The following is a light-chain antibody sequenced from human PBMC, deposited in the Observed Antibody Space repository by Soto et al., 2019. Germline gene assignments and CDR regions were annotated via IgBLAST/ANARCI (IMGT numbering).Light chain of an antibody. CDR3: QQYETFSGT. CDR2: DAS. V-gene: IGKV1-5*01. CDR1: QSVSGW. J-gene: IGKJ1*01. Sequence: ILMTLSPFTLSASVGDTVTVTCRASQSVSGWLAWYQQKPGEAPKLLIYDASALPRGVPSRFSGSGSGTKFTLTIASLQPDDFATYYCQQYETFSGTFGPGTKVDIK.